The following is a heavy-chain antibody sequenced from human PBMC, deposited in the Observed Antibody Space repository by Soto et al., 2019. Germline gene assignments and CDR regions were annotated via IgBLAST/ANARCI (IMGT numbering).Heavy chain of an antibody. J-gene: IGHJ6*02. D-gene: IGHD6-19*01. CDR2: IVPIFGTT. CDR1: GGTFSNYA. CDR3: ARVEAVAGLYNYHGLDV. Sequence: QVQLVQSGAAVKKPGSSVKVSCKVSGGTFSNYAIDWVRLAPGHGLEWMGGIVPIFGTTYYTQKLQGRAKLIADASTTTAYLEMSSLRSEDTAIYYCARVEAVAGLYNYHGLDVWGQGTAVTVSS. V-gene: IGHV1-69*12.